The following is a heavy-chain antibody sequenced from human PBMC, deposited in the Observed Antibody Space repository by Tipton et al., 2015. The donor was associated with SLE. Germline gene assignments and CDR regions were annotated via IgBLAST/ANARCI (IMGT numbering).Heavy chain of an antibody. CDR1: GFIFGDYA. V-gene: IGHV3-30*04. J-gene: IGHJ6*03. Sequence: SLRLSCAASGFIFGDYAMHWVRQAPGKGLEWVAVISYDGSNKYYADSVKGRFTISRDNSKNTLYLQMNSLRAEDTAVYYCARDLDYLGYYYMDVWGKGTTVTVSS. CDR2: ISYDGSNK. CDR3: ARDLDYLGYYYMDV. D-gene: IGHD5-12*01.